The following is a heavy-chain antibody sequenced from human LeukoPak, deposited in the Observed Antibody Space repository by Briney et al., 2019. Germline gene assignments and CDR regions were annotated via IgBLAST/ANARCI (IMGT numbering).Heavy chain of an antibody. D-gene: IGHD2-21*02. CDR2: INPSDDDT. Sequence: ASVKVSCKASGYTFTGYYMHWVRQAPGQGLEWMGIINPSDDDTSYAQKFQGRVTMTRDMSTSTVHMELSNLRSEDTAVYYCARDLAYCGGDCYSIWDYWGQGTLVTVSS. CDR1: GYTFTGYY. J-gene: IGHJ4*02. V-gene: IGHV1-46*01. CDR3: ARDLAYCGGDCYSIWDY.